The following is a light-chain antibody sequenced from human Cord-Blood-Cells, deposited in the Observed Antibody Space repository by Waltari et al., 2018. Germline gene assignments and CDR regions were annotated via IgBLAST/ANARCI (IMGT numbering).Light chain of an antibody. Sequence: SSELTQPPSVSVSPGQTASITGSGDKLGDKYACWYQQKPARSPGLVIYQDSRRPPGIHERFPGPTSGNTATLTLGGTEAMDEADDYCQASDSSTVVFGGGTRLTAL. CDR1: KLGDKY. CDR3: QASDSSTVV. J-gene: IGLJ2*01. CDR2: QDS. V-gene: IGLV3-1*01.